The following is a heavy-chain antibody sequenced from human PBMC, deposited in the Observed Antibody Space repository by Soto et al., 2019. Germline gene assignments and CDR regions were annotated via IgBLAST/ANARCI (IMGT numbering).Heavy chain of an antibody. D-gene: IGHD1-26*01. CDR1: GGSFSGYY. V-gene: IGHV4-34*01. J-gene: IGHJ4*02. Sequence: QVQLQQWGAGLLKPSETLSLTCAVYGGSFSGYYWSWIRQPPGKGLEWIGEINHSGSTNYNPSLKSRVTISVDTSKNQFSLKLSSVTAADTAVYYCVRARVGATTDYWGQGTLVTVSS. CDR2: INHSGST. CDR3: VRARVGATTDY.